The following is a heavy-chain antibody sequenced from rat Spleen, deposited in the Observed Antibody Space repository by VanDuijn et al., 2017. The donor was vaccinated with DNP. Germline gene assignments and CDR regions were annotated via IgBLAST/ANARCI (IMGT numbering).Heavy chain of an antibody. Sequence: EVQLQESGPGLVKPSQSLSLTCSVTAYSITTNYWGWIRKFPGNKMEWIGHISYSGRTTYNPSLKSRISITRDTSNNQFFLHLNSVTTEDTATYYCARWSDYFDYWGQGVMVTVSS. J-gene: IGHJ2*01. V-gene: IGHV3-1*01. CDR2: ISYSGRT. CDR1: AYSITTNY. CDR3: ARWSDYFDY.